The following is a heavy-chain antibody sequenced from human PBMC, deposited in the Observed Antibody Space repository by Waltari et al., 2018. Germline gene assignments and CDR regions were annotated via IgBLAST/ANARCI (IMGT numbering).Heavy chain of an antibody. Sequence: QVQLRESGPGLVKPSETLSPTCSVSGGSIHTSSWGWIRQPPGRGLEWIGYVHKSGTTNYNPSLKSRVTTSVDTSKNQFSLSLSSVTAADTAVYYCARYCITVGCYFFEYWGLGTLVTVSS. D-gene: IGHD2-2*01. CDR2: VHKSGTT. CDR1: GGSIHTSS. CDR3: ARYCITVGCYFFEY. J-gene: IGHJ4*02. V-gene: IGHV4-59*01.